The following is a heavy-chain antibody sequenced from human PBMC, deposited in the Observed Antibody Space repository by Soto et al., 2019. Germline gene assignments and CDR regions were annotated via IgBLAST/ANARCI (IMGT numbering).Heavy chain of an antibody. D-gene: IGHD4-17*01. CDR3: ARDINGDSLGY. CDR2: IYYSGST. V-gene: IGHV4-59*01. Sequence: SETLSLTCTVSGGSISSYYWSWIRQPPGKGLEWIGYIYYSGSTNYNPSLKSRVTISVDTSKNQFSLKLSSVTAADTAVYYCARDINGDSLGYWGQGTLVTVSS. J-gene: IGHJ4*02. CDR1: GGSISSYY.